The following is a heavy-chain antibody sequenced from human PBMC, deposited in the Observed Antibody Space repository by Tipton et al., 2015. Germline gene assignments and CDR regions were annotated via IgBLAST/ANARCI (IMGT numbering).Heavy chain of an antibody. V-gene: IGHV4-61*08. CDR3: ARDAGIYDNNGYDS. CDR2: TFYSGST. D-gene: IGHD3-10*01. Sequence: GSLRLSCTVSVVSITTGDYYWSWIRQPPGKRLEWIGYTFYSGSTNYNPSLKSRITISIDTSKNQFFLKLRSVTAADTAVYFCARDAGIYDNNGYDSWGRGTLVTVSS. J-gene: IGHJ4*02. CDR1: VVSITTGDYY.